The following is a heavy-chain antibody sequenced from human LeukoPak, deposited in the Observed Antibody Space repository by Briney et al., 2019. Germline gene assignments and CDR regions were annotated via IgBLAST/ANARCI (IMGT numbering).Heavy chain of an antibody. V-gene: IGHV3-23*01. CDR1: GFTFSSYA. CDR2: ISGSGGST. CDR3: AKDGSTSLNWNYVSFWNY. Sequence: GGSLRLSXAASGFTFSSYAMSWVRQAPGKGMEWVSDISGSGGSTYYADSVKGRFTISRDNSKNTLYLQMNSLRAEDTAVYYCAKDGSTSLNWNYVSFWNYWGQGTLVTVSS. J-gene: IGHJ4*02. D-gene: IGHD1-7*01.